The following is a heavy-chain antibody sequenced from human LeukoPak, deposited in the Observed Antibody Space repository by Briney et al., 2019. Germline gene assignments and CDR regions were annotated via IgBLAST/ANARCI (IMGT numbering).Heavy chain of an antibody. Sequence: GASVKVSCKASGYTFTSYGISWVRQAPGQGLEWVGWISAYNGNTNYAQKLQGRATMTTDTSTSTAYMELRSLRSDDTAVYYCARRGYSGYDYGVDGYWGQGTLVTVSS. J-gene: IGHJ4*02. CDR1: GYTFTSYG. V-gene: IGHV1-18*01. CDR3: ARRGYSGYDYGVDGY. CDR2: ISAYNGNT. D-gene: IGHD5-12*01.